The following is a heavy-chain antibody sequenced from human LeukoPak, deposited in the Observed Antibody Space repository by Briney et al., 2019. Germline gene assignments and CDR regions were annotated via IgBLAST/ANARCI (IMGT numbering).Heavy chain of an antibody. CDR3: ARRANTAPPYYFDY. V-gene: IGHV4-59*01. Sequence: SETLSLTCTVSDDSMSSYYWNWIRQPPGKGLEWIGYVYYSGGTNYNPSLKSRVTISLDTSKNQFSLRLSSVTTADTAVYYCARRANTAPPYYFDYWGQGTLVTVSS. J-gene: IGHJ4*02. CDR2: VYYSGGT. CDR1: DDSMSSYY. D-gene: IGHD5-18*01.